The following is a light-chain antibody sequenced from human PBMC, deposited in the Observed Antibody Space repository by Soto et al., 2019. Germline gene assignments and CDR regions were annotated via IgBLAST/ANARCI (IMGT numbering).Light chain of an antibody. CDR2: GAS. Sequence: ESVVKQSRGTLSMTTVERATLSCRSSQSVSNNYLAWYQQKPGQAPRLLIYGASNRATGVPDRFSGSGSGTVFTLTINNVAPEDSAIYYCQQRSSWPLTFGGGTKGDIK. J-gene: IGKJ4*01. CDR1: QSVSNNY. CDR3: QQRSSWPLT. V-gene: IGKV3D-20*02.